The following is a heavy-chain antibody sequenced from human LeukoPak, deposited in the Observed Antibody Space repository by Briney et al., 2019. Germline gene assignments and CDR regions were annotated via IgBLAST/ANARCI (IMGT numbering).Heavy chain of an antibody. D-gene: IGHD2-8*01. CDR1: GGSMRSHSFY. J-gene: IGHJ4*02. V-gene: IGHV4-39*02. Sequence: SETLSLTCTVSGGSMRSHSFYWGWIRQSPGKGLEWIANINYGGHTYYNPSVKSRVTLSVDVSKNRFSLKLSSVTAADTAVYYCARGMGYFDYWGQGTLVTVSS. CDR2: INYGGHT. CDR3: ARGMGYFDY.